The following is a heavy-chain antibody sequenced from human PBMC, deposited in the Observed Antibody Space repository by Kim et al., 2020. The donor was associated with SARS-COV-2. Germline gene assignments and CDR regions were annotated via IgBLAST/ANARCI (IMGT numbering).Heavy chain of an antibody. V-gene: IGHV3-30*04. CDR3: ARARGGGYYYGMDV. D-gene: IGHD2-15*01. CDR1: GFTFSSYA. CDR2: ISYDGSNK. J-gene: IGHJ6*01. Sequence: GGSLRLSCAASGFTFSSYAMHWVRQAPGKGLEWVAVISYDGSNKYYADSVKGRFTISRDNSKNTLYLQMNSLRAEDTAVYYCARARGGGYYYGMDVWGQETRVTVPS.